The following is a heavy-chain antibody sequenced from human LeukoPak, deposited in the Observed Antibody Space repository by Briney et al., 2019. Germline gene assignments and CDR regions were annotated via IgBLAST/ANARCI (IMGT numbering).Heavy chain of an antibody. CDR3: AKCVGRASYYTFDY. CDR2: ISGSGGST. V-gene: IGHV3-23*01. J-gene: IGHJ4*02. Sequence: GGSLRLSCAASGFTFSSYGMSWVRQAPGKGLQWVSGISGSGGSTDNADSVKGRFTISRDNSKNTLYLQMSSLRAEDTAVYYCAKCVGRASYYTFDYWGQGTLVTVSS. D-gene: IGHD2-2*02. CDR1: GFTFSSYG.